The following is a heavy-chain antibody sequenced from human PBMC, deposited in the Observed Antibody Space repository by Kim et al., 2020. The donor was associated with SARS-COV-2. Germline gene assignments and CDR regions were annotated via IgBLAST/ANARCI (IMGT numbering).Heavy chain of an antibody. J-gene: IGHJ5*02. D-gene: IGHD5-18*01. CDR2: INTNTGNP. CDR3: AREKYSYGLNWFDP. Sequence: ASVKVSCKASGYTSTSYAMNWVRQAPGQGLEWMGWINTNTGNPTYAQGFTGRFVFSLDTSVSTAYLQISSLKAEDTAVYYCAREKYSYGLNWFDPWGQGTLVTVSS. V-gene: IGHV7-4-1*02. CDR1: GYTSTSYA.